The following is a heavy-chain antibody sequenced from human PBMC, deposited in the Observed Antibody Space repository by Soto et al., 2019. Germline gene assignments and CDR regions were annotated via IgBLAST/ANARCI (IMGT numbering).Heavy chain of an antibody. CDR3: ARADIAAADGGGWFDP. Sequence: EVQLVESGGGLIQPGGSLRLSCAASGFTVSSNYMSWVRQAPGTGLEWVSVIYSGGSTYYADSVKGRFTISRDNSKNTLYLEMNSRRAEDTAVYYCARADIAAADGGGWFDPWGQGTLVTVSS. CDR2: IYSGGST. D-gene: IGHD6-13*01. V-gene: IGHV3-53*01. J-gene: IGHJ5*02. CDR1: GFTVSSNY.